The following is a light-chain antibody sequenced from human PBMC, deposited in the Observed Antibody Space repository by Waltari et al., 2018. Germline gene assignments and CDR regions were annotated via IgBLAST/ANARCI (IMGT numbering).Light chain of an antibody. J-gene: IGKJ4*01. CDR3: QQRSDWPLT. CDR2: DAS. Sequence: EIVLTQSPATLSLSPGERATLPCRPSQSLSTYLGWYQQKPGQAPRLLIFDASRRATGFPARFSATGSGTDFTLTISSLEPEDFATYYCQQRSDWPLTFGGGTKVELK. V-gene: IGKV3-11*01. CDR1: QSLSTY.